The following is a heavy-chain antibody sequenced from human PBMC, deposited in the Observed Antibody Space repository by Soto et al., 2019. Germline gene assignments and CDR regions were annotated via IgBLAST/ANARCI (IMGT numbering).Heavy chain of an antibody. CDR1: DGAISSYY. CDR3: ARGRGYSSSSRSFDY. J-gene: IGHJ4*02. V-gene: IGHV4-59*12. CDR2: IYHSGST. D-gene: IGHD6-6*01. Sequence: SETLSLTCTVSDGAISSYYWSWIRQPPGKGLEWIGYIYHSGSTNYNPSLKSRVTISVDTSKNQFSLKLSSVTAADTAVYYCARGRGYSSSSRSFDYWGQGTLVTVSS.